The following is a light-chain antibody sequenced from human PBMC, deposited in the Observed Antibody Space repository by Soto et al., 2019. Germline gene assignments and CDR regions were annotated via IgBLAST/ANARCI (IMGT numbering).Light chain of an antibody. CDR2: QDT. CDR3: QAWDSSTEE. CDR1: KLGDKY. Sequence: SSELTQPPSVSVSPGQTASITCSGDKLGDKYAWWYQQKPGQSPVLVIYQDTKRPSGIPERFSGSNSGNTATLTISGTQALDEADYYCQAWDSSTEEFGGGTKLTVL. J-gene: IGLJ2*01. V-gene: IGLV3-1*01.